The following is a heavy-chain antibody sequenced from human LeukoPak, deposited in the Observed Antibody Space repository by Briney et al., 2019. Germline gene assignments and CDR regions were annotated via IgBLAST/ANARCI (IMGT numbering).Heavy chain of an antibody. CDR1: GFTVTTNY. CDR2: FYSGGYT. D-gene: IGHD1-26*01. Sequence: GGSLRLSCAASGFTVTTNYMTWVRQAPGKGLEWVSIFYSGGYTDYADSVKGRFTISRDNSKNTLDLQMNSLRAEDTAVYYCARRLEYSGSKGVFDYWGQGTLVTVFS. V-gene: IGHV3-66*01. CDR3: ARRLEYSGSKGVFDY. J-gene: IGHJ4*02.